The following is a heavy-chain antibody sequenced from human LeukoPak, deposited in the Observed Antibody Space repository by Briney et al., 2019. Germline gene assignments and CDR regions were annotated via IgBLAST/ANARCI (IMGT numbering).Heavy chain of an antibody. Sequence: PGGSLRLSCAASGFTFSTYNMHWVRQAPGKALEWVAVIWFDGRNKYYADSVKGRFTISRDNSKNTLYLQMNSLRAEDTAVYYCARDFAILAAESNSFDYWGQGTLVTVSS. CDR1: GFTFSTYN. D-gene: IGHD3-3*01. V-gene: IGHV3-33*01. CDR3: ARDFAILAAESNSFDY. CDR2: IWFDGRNK. J-gene: IGHJ4*02.